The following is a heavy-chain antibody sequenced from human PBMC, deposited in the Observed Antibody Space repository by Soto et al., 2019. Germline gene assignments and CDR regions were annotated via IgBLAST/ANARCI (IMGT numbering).Heavy chain of an antibody. CDR2: INPNRGGT. D-gene: IGHD3-10*01. CDR3: ARENGITMANSGMDV. J-gene: IGHJ6*02. CDR1: GYTLTGYY. Sequence: ASVKVSCKASGYTLTGYYMHWGGQAPGQGLEGMGWINPNRGGTIYAQKFQGCVTMTRDTSISTAYMELSRLRSDDTAVYYCARENGITMANSGMDVWGQGTTVTVSS. V-gene: IGHV1-2*04.